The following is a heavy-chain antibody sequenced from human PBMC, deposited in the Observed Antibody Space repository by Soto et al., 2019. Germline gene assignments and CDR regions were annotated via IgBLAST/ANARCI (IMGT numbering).Heavy chain of an antibody. J-gene: IGHJ4*02. D-gene: IGHD3-10*01. V-gene: IGHV3-23*01. CDR3: AKDLEGGRLIWYGGDD. CDR2: ISGSGGTT. Sequence: EVQLLESGGGLVQPGGSLRLSCAASGFTFSSYAMRWVRQAPRKGLEWVSTISGSGGTTYYADSVKGRFTISRDNSKNTLYLQMNSLRAEDTAVYYCAKDLEGGRLIWYGGDDWGQGTLVTVSS. CDR1: GFTFSSYA.